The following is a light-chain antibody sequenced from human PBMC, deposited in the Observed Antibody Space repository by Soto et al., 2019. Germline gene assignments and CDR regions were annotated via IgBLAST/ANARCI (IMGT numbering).Light chain of an antibody. Sequence: DIVMTQSPLSLPVTPGEPASISCKSNQSLLHRNGYNFLDWYLQKPGQSPQLLIYLGSNRASGVPDRFSGSGSGTDFTLKIRRVEAEDVGVYYCMQALQTPFTFGPGTKVDIK. J-gene: IGKJ3*01. V-gene: IGKV2-28*01. CDR1: QSLLHRNGYNF. CDR3: MQALQTPFT. CDR2: LGS.